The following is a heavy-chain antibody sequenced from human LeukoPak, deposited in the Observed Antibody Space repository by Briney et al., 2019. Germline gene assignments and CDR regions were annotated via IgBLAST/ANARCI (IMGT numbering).Heavy chain of an antibody. V-gene: IGHV4-34*01. J-gene: IGHJ5*02. CDR3: ARREGYSSSWYTRHRDWFDP. D-gene: IGHD6-13*01. Sequence: PSETLSLTCAVYGGSFSGYYWSWIRQPPGKGLEWIGEINHSGSTNYNPSLKSRVTISVDTSKNQFSLKLSSVTAADTAVYYCARREGYSSSWYTRHRDWFDPWGQGTLVTVSS. CDR2: INHSGST. CDR1: GGSFSGYY.